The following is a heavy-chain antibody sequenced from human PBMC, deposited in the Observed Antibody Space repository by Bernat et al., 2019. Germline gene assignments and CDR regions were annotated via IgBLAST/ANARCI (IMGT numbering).Heavy chain of an antibody. J-gene: IGHJ5*02. CDR1: TGPISNSPHY. Sequence: QLQLQESGPGLVKPSETLSLTCTVSTGPISNSPHYWGWIRQPPGKGLEWIGTVHYTGSTYYNPSLKSRLTISVDTSKGQFSLKLTSVTAADTATYYCARLGLWFMTVDPWGQGTLVTVSS. D-gene: IGHD3-10*01. CDR2: VHYTGST. V-gene: IGHV4-39*01. CDR3: ARLGLWFMTVDP.